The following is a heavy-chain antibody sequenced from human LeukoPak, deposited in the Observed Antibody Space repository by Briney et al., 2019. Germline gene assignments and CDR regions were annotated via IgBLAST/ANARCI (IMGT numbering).Heavy chain of an antibody. D-gene: IGHD3-3*01. J-gene: IGHJ4*02. CDR2: IYYSGST. V-gene: IGHV4-30-4*07. CDR1: GGSISSGGYS. CDR3: ARYDFNKFFDY. Sequence: SETLSLTCAVSGGSISSGGYSWSWIRQPPGKGLEWIGYIYYSGSTYYNPSLKSRVTISVDTSKNQFSLKLSSVTAADTAVYYCARYDFNKFFDYWGQGTLVTVSS.